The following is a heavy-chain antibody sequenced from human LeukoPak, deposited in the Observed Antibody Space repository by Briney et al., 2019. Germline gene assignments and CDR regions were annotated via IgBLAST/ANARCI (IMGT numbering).Heavy chain of an antibody. CDR3: AREMATTGSYYFDY. J-gene: IGHJ4*02. CDR1: GFTFSSYS. CDR2: ISYDGSNK. Sequence: GGSLRLSCAASGFTFSSYSMNWVRQAPGKGLEWVAVISYDGSNKYYADSVKGRFTISRDNSKNTLYLQMNSLRAEDTAVYYCAREMATTGSYYFDYWGQGTLVTVSS. V-gene: IGHV3-30*03. D-gene: IGHD5-24*01.